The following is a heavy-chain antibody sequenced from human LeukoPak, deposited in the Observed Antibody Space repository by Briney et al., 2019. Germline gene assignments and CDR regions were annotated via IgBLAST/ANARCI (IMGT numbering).Heavy chain of an antibody. CDR3: ARAPRAYDFWSGYYMVFDY. D-gene: IGHD3-3*01. CDR1: GYTFTSYG. CDR2: ISAYNGNT. V-gene: IGHV1-18*01. J-gene: IGHJ4*02. Sequence: ASVKVSCKASGYTFTSYGISWVRQAPGQGLEWMGWISAYNGNTNYAQKLQGRVTMTTDTSTSTAYMELRSLRSDDTAVYYCARAPRAYDFWSGYYMVFDYWGQGTLVTVSS.